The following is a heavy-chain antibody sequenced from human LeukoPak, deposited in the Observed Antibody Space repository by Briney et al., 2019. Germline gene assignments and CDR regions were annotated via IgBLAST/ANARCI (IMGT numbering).Heavy chain of an antibody. V-gene: IGHV4-39*07. CDR3: ARVFDS. Sequence: SETLSLACTVSGGVVSTSDYYWGWIRQSPGKGLEWIGDIFYTGKTNYNPSLKSRATISLDTSKNQFSLRLTSVTAADTAVYFCARVFDSWGQGKLVTVSS. CDR2: IFYTGKT. J-gene: IGHJ4*02. CDR1: GGVVSTSDYY.